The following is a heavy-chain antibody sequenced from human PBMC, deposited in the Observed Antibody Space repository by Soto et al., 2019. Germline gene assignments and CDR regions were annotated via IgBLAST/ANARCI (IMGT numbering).Heavy chain of an antibody. D-gene: IGHD4-17*01. J-gene: IGHJ5*02. CDR1: GGSFSGYY. V-gene: IGHV4-34*01. Sequence: SETLSLTWAVYGGSFSGYYWSWFRQSPGKGLEWIGEINYSGSTNYNPSLKSRVTISVDTSKNQFSLKVNSVTAADTAVYYCARGGAKTTDNWFDPWGQGTLVT. CDR2: INYSGST. CDR3: ARGGAKTTDNWFDP.